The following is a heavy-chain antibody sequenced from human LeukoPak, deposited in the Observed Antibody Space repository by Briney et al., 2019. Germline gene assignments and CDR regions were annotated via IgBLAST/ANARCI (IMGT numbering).Heavy chain of an antibody. J-gene: IGHJ4*02. CDR3: ARARFLATETSGFYY. Sequence: PSETLSLTCAVYGGSFSGYYWSWIRQPPGKGLEWIGEINHSGSTNYNPSLKSRVTISVDTSKNQFSLKLSSVTAADTAVYYCARARFLATETSGFYYWGQGTLVTVSS. D-gene: IGHD3-3*01. V-gene: IGHV4-34*01. CDR1: GGSFSGYY. CDR2: INHSGST.